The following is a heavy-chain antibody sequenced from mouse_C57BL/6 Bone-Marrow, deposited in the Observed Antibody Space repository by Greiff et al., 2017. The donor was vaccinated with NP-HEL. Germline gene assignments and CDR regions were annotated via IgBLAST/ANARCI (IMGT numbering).Heavy chain of an antibody. CDR2: IDPSDSYT. CDR3: ARATTVVPDY. J-gene: IGHJ2*01. CDR1: GYTFTSYW. D-gene: IGHD1-1*01. Sequence: QVQLQQPGAELVMPGASVKLSCKASGYTFTSYWMHWMKQRPGQGLEWIGEIDPSDSYTNYNQKFKGKSTLTVDKSSSTAYMQLSSLTSEDSAVYYCARATTVVPDYWGQGTTLTVSS. V-gene: IGHV1-69*01.